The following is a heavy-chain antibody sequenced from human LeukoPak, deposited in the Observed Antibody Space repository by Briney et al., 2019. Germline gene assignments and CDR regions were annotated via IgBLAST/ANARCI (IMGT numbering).Heavy chain of an antibody. CDR1: GFTFSSYG. J-gene: IGHJ3*02. CDR3: ARWGRTTLDAFDI. Sequence: LGGSLRLSCAASGFTFSSYGKHWVRQAPGKGLEWVAVIWYDGSNKYYADSVKGRFTISRDNSKNTLYLQMNSLRAEDTAVYYCARWGRTTLDAFDIWGQGTMVTVSS. V-gene: IGHV3-33*01. D-gene: IGHD1-1*01. CDR2: IWYDGSNK.